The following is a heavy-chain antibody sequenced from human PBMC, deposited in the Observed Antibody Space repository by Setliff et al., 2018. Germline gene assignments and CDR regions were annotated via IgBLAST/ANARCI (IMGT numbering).Heavy chain of an antibody. CDR2: IYTSGST. CDR3: ARARDTSGYFQYYFDF. D-gene: IGHD3-22*01. CDR1: GGSISSYY. V-gene: IGHV4-4*07. J-gene: IGHJ4*02. Sequence: SETLSLTCTVSGGSISSYYWSWIRQPAGKGLEWIGRIYTSGSTNYNPSLKSRVTMSVDTSKNQFSLKLRSVTAADTAVYYCARARDTSGYFQYYFDFWGQGTLVTVS.